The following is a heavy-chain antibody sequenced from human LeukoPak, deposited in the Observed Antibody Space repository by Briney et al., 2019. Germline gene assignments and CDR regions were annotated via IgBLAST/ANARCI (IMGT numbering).Heavy chain of an antibody. Sequence: SVKVSCKASGGTSSSYAISWVRQAPGQGLEWMGGIIPIFGTANYAQKFQGRVTITADESTSTAYMELSSLRSEDTAVYYCARDPDYGDYVGIRSTSDYWGQGTLVTVSS. J-gene: IGHJ4*02. D-gene: IGHD4-17*01. CDR2: IIPIFGTA. CDR3: ARDPDYGDYVGIRSTSDY. CDR1: GGTSSSYA. V-gene: IGHV1-69*01.